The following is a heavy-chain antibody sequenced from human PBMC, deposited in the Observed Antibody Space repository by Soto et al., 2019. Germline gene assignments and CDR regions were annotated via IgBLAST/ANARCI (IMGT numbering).Heavy chain of an antibody. CDR1: GFTFSSYG. Sequence: GGSLRLSCAASGFTFSSYGMHWVRQAPGKGLEWVAVISYDGSNKYYADSVKGRFTISRDNSKNTLYLQMNSLRAEDTAVYYCAKGPVDYGDYEFEYYFDYWGQGTLVTVSS. CDR2: ISYDGSNK. CDR3: AKGPVDYGDYEFEYYFDY. V-gene: IGHV3-30*18. D-gene: IGHD4-17*01. J-gene: IGHJ4*02.